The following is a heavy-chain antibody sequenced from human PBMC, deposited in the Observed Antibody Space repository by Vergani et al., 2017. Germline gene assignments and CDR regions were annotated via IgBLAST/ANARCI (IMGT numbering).Heavy chain of an antibody. CDR1: GFTFSTSS. Sequence: EVQLVESGGGLVKPGGSLRLSCAASGFTFSTSSMNWVRLAPGKGLEWVSSISSRSSYIYYVDSVKGRFTISRDNAKNSLYLQMNSLRAEDTAVYYWATDESSGYYPEYWGQGTLVTVSS. CDR3: ATDESSGYYPEY. D-gene: IGHD3-22*01. J-gene: IGHJ4*02. V-gene: IGHV3-21*01. CDR2: ISSRSSYI.